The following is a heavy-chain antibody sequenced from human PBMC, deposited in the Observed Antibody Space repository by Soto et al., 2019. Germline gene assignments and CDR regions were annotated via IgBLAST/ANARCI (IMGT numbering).Heavy chain of an antibody. V-gene: IGHV4-4*02. CDR3: ARAAMGGSSWPFDY. Sequence: QVQLQESGPGLVKPSGTLSLTCAVSGGSISSSNWWSWVRQPPGKGLEWIGEIYHSGSTNYNPCLKCRVTISVDKSKNQFSLKLSSVSAADTAVYYCARAAMGGSSWPFDYWGQGTLVTVSS. J-gene: IGHJ4*02. D-gene: IGHD6-13*01. CDR2: IYHSGST. CDR1: GGSISSSNW.